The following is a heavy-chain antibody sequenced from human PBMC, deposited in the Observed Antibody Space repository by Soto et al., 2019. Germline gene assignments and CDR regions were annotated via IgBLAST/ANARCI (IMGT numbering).Heavy chain of an antibody. D-gene: IGHD3-10*01. V-gene: IGHV3-7*03. CDR2: IKQDGSQK. CDR3: ARDMAIFDY. Sequence: LRLSCASSVFTFSSYWIIWVRQAPGKGLEWVANIKQDGSQKYYVDSVKGRFTISRDNAKNSLYLQMNSLRAEDTAVYYCARDMAIFDYWGQGTLVTVSS. J-gene: IGHJ4*02. CDR1: VFTFSSYW.